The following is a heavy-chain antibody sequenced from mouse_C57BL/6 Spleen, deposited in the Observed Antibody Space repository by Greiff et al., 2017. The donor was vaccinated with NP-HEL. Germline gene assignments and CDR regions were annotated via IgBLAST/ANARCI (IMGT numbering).Heavy chain of an antibody. CDR1: GYAFSSSW. CDR3: ERNLLLTYYGGSYEFAY. Sequence: QVQLKESGPELVKPGASVKISCKASGYAFSSSWMNWVKQRPGQGLEWIGRIYPGDGDTNYNGKFKGKATLTADKSSSTAYMQLSSLTSEDSAVYFGERNLLLTYYGGSYEFAYWGQGTLVTVSA. CDR2: IYPGDGDT. D-gene: IGHD1-1*01. J-gene: IGHJ3*01. V-gene: IGHV1-82*01.